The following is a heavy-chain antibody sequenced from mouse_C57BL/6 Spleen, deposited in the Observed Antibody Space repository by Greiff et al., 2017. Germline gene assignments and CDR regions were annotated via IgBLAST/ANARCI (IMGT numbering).Heavy chain of an antibody. D-gene: IGHD1-3*01. V-gene: IGHV7-1*01. CDR1: GFTFSDFY. Sequence: EVKVVESGGGLVQSGRSLRLSCATSGFTFSDFYMEWVRQAPGKGLEWIAASRNKATDYTTEYSASVKGRFIVSRDTSQSILYLQMNALRAEDTAIYYCARDSGFYFDYWGQGTTLTVSS. CDR2: SRNKATDYTT. J-gene: IGHJ2*01. CDR3: ARDSGFYFDY.